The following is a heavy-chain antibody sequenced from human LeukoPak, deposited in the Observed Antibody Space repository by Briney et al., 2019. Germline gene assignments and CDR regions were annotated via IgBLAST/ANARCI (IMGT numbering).Heavy chain of an antibody. Sequence: PGGSLRLSCAASGFTFSYFEMNWFRQAPGKGLEWVSAISGSGGSTYYADSVKGRFTISRDNSKNTLYLQMNSLRAEDTAVYYCATTRDCSSVAYYREFDSWGQGTLVTVSS. D-gene: IGHD2-2*01. CDR2: ISGSGGST. V-gene: IGHV3-23*01. CDR1: GFTFSYFE. CDR3: ATTRDCSSVAYYREFDS. J-gene: IGHJ4*02.